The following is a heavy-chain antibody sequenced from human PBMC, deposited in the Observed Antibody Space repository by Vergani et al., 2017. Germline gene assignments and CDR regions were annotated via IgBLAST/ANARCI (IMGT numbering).Heavy chain of an antibody. J-gene: IGHJ6*02. D-gene: IGHD3-3*01. CDR2: IIPIFGTA. Sequence: QVQLVQSGAEVKKPGSSVKVSCKASGGTFSSYAISWVRQAPGQGLEWMGGIIPIFGTANYAQKFQGRVTITADKSPSTAYMELSSLRSEDTAVYYCARDGVYYDFWSGRGDYYGMDVWGQGTTVTVSS. CDR1: GGTFSSYA. V-gene: IGHV1-69*06. CDR3: ARDGVYYDFWSGRGDYYGMDV.